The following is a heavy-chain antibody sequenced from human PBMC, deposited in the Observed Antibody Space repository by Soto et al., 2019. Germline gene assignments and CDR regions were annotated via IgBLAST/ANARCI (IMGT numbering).Heavy chain of an antibody. J-gene: IGHJ4*02. CDR2: MYHTGST. CDR3: ARSSRYQYDSSEGNFDY. Sequence: QVQLQESGPGLVKPSGTLSLTCAVSGVSISSNNWWSWVRQPPGKGLAWIGEMYHTGSTNYNPSLKSRVTISVDTSKNPFSLELNSVTAADTAVYYCARSSRYQYDSSEGNFDYWGQGTLVTVSS. D-gene: IGHD3-22*01. V-gene: IGHV4-4*02. CDR1: GVSISSNNW.